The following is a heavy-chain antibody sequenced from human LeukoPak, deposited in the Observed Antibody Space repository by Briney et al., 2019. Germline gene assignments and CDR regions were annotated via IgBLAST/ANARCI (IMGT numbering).Heavy chain of an antibody. V-gene: IGHV3-21*01. CDR3: ARSITMILGAFDI. CDR1: GFTFSGYS. CDR2: ISSSSSYI. Sequence: GGSLRLSCAASGFTFSGYSMNWVRQAPGKGLEWVSSISSSSSYIYYADSMKGRFTVSRDNARNSVYLQMNSLRVEDTAVYYCARSITMILGAFDIWGQGTMVTVSS. J-gene: IGHJ3*02. D-gene: IGHD3-22*01.